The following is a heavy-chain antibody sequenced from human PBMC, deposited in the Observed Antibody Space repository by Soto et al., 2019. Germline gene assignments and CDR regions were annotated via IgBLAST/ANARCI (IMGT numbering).Heavy chain of an antibody. CDR1: GYTFTSYG. V-gene: IGHV1-18*04. CDR2: ISAYNGNT. J-gene: IGHJ6*02. D-gene: IGHD6-19*01. CDR3: ARDGRVVAVAGTDYYYGMDV. Sequence: ASVKVSCKASGYTFTSYGISWVRQAPGQGLEWMGWISAYNGNTEYAQNFQGRVTMTTDTSTSTAYMELRRERSDDTAVYYCARDGRVVAVAGTDYYYGMDVWGQGTTVTVSS.